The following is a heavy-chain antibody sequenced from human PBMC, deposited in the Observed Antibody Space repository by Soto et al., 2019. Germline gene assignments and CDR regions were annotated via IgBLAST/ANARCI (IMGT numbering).Heavy chain of an antibody. J-gene: IGHJ4*02. D-gene: IGHD2-15*01. CDR3: AREIPDCSGGSCYSVPHFDY. CDR2: IWYDGSNK. Sequence: QVQLVESGGGVVQPGRSLRLSCAASGFTFSSYGMHWVRQAPGKGLEWVAVIWYDGSNKYYADSVKGRFTISRDNSKNTLYLQMNSLRAEDTAVYYCAREIPDCSGGSCYSVPHFDYWGQGTLVTVSS. CDR1: GFTFSSYG. V-gene: IGHV3-33*01.